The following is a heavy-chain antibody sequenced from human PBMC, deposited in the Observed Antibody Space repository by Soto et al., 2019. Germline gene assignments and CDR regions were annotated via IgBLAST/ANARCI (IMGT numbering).Heavy chain of an antibody. CDR1: GGSISSYY. CDR3: AGDLYYYASSGYYGLDWFDP. CDR2: NYTSGST. D-gene: IGHD3-22*01. V-gene: IGHV4-4*07. J-gene: IGHJ5*02. Sequence: SETLSLTCTVSGGSISSYYWSWIRQPAGKGLEWIGRNYTSGSTNYNPSIKSRVTMSVDASKNQFSLELSSVTAVGTAVYYCAGDLYYYASSGYYGLDWFDPWGQGTLVTVSS.